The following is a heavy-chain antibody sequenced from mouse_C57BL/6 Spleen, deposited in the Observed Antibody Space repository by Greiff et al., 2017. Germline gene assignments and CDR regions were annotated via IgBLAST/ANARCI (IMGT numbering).Heavy chain of an antibody. D-gene: IGHD3-2*02. CDR2: IHPSDSDT. Sequence: QVQLKQPGAELVKPGASVKVSCKASGYTFTSYWMHWVKQRPGQGLEWIGRIHPSDSDTNYNQKFKGKATLTVDKSSSTAYMQLSSLTSEDSAVYYCARGTSSGYYAMDYWGQGTSVTVSS. CDR3: ARGTSSGYYAMDY. J-gene: IGHJ4*01. V-gene: IGHV1-74*01. CDR1: GYTFTSYW.